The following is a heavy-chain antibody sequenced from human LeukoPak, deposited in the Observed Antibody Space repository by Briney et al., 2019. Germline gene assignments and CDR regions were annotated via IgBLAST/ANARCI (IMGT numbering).Heavy chain of an antibody. CDR2: ISPDRT. V-gene: IGHV3-23*01. D-gene: IGHD3-10*01. CDR1: GFSFSTNP. Sequence: GGSLRLSCAASGFSFSTNPMSWVRQAPGKGLEWVSAISPDRTYYADSARGRFTISRDTYKNTVDLHINSPRAEDTAIYYCVKEHVDRAFTRSFEIWGQGTVATVSS. CDR3: VKEHVDRAFTRSFEI. J-gene: IGHJ3*02.